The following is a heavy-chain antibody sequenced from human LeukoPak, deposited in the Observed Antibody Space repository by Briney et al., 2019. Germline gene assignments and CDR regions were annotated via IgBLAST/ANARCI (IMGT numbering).Heavy chain of an antibody. CDR2: IKQDGSEK. CDR3: ARDHRDGDYPNWFDP. J-gene: IGHJ5*02. CDR1: GFTFSNAW. D-gene: IGHD4-17*01. V-gene: IGHV3-7*01. Sequence: GGSLRLSCAASGFTFSNAWMSWVRQAPGKGLEWVANIKQDGSEKYYVDSVKGRFTISRDNAKNSLYLQMNSLRAEDTAVYYCARDHRDGDYPNWFDPWGQGTLVTVSS.